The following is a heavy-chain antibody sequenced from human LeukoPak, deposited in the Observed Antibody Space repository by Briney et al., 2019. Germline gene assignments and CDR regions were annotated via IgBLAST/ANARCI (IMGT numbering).Heavy chain of an antibody. D-gene: IGHD5-24*01. J-gene: IGHJ4*02. CDR3: ARVRRDGYNYVYFDY. Sequence: GGSLRLSCAASGFTFSSYSMNWVRQAPGKGLEWVSYISSSSSTIYYADSVKGRFTISRDNAKNSLYLQMNSLRAEDTAVYYCARVRRDGYNYVYFDYWGQGTLVTVSS. CDR2: ISSSSSTI. V-gene: IGHV3-48*01. CDR1: GFTFSSYS.